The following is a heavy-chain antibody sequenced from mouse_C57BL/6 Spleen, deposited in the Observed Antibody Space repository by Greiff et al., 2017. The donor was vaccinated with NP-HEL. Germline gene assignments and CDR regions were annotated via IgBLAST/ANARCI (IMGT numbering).Heavy chain of an antibody. Sequence: EVKLMESGGGLVKPGGSLKLSCAASGFTFSSYAMSWVRQTPEKRLEWVATISDGGSYTYSPDNVKGRFTISRDNAKNNLYLQMSHLKSEDTAMYYCARDGDYERAYFDYWGQGTTLTVSS. CDR3: ARDGDYERAYFDY. D-gene: IGHD2-4*01. CDR1: GFTFSSYA. CDR2: ISDGGSYT. J-gene: IGHJ2*01. V-gene: IGHV5-4*01.